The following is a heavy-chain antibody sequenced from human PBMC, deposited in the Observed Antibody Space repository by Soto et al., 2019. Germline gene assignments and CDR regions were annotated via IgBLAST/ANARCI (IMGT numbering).Heavy chain of an antibody. D-gene: IGHD2-2*01. V-gene: IGHV4-59*01. CDR1: GGSIRSYY. Sequence: SETLSLTCTVSGGSIRSYYWSWIRQPPGKGLEWIGYIYYSGSTNYNPSLKSRVTISVDTSKNQFSLKLSSVTAADTAVYYCARGLPADANFDYWGQGTLVTVSS. CDR2: IYYSGST. CDR3: ARGLPADANFDY. J-gene: IGHJ4*02.